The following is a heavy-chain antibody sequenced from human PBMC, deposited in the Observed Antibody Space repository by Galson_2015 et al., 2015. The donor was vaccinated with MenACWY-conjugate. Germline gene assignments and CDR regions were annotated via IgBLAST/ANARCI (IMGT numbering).Heavy chain of an antibody. V-gene: IGHV4-4*02. J-gene: IGHJ4*02. CDR2: IYHSGIT. CDR1: GGSISSSNW. CDR3: ARRGPGSDFWSGYYSFDY. Sequence: ETLSLTCAVSGGSISSSNWWSWVRQPPGEGLEWIGEIYHSGITNYNPSLKSRVSISVDKSKNQFSLKLSSVTAADTAVYYCARRGPGSDFWSGYYSFDYWGQGTLVTVSS. D-gene: IGHD3-3*01.